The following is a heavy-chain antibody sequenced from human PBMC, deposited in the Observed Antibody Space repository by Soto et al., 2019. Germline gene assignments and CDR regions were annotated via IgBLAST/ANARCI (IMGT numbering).Heavy chain of an antibody. CDR2: IYYSGTT. Sequence: SETLSLTCTVSGGSISSEGYYWSWFRQLPGKGLEWIGDIYYSGTTYHNPSLRSRLTISGDASKNQFSLKLSSVTAADTALYYCARGRGYSYGPYYFDYWGQGTLVTVSS. D-gene: IGHD5-18*01. CDR1: GGSISSEGYY. V-gene: IGHV4-31*03. J-gene: IGHJ4*02. CDR3: ARGRGYSYGPYYFDY.